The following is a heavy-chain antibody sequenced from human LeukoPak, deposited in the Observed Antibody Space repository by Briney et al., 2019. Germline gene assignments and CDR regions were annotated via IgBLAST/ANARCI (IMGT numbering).Heavy chain of an antibody. Sequence: GGSLRLSCAASGFTFSSYAMSWVRQAPGKGLEWVSSISGSSTYIYYADSLKGRFTISRDNAKNSLYLQMNSLRAEDTAVYYCARGNYYCGGDCYTAEYFQHWGQGTLVTVSS. J-gene: IGHJ1*01. D-gene: IGHD2-21*02. V-gene: IGHV3-21*01. CDR2: ISGSSTYI. CDR1: GFTFSSYA. CDR3: ARGNYYCGGDCYTAEYFQH.